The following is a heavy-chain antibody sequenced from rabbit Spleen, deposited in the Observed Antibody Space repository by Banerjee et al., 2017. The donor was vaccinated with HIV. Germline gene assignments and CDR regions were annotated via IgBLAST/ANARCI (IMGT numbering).Heavy chain of an antibody. J-gene: IGHJ4*01. CDR1: GFSFSSSYY. CDR2: IYGDNSGST. CDR3: ARGSAAMTMVIIGFYLNL. D-gene: IGHD2-1*01. V-gene: IGHV1S40*01. Sequence: QSLEESGGDLVKPGTSLTLTCTASGFSFSSSYYMRWVRQAPGKGLECIACIYGDNSGSTWYASWAKGRFTISKTSSTTVTLQMTSLTAADTATYFCARGSAAMTMVIIGFYLNLWGPGTLVTVS.